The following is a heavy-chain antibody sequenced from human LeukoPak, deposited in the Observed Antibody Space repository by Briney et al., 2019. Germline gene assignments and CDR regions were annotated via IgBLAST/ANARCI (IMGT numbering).Heavy chain of an antibody. CDR3: ARDLGGSSGYYSGAFDI. V-gene: IGHV4-59*01. Sequence: SETLSLTCTVSGGSIGSYFWSWIRQPPGEGPEWIGHIQNSGSTNYNPSLKSRVTLSVDTSKNQFSLRLTSVTAADTAVYYCARDLGGSSGYYSGAFDIWGQGTMVTVSS. CDR1: GGSIGSYF. CDR2: IQNSGST. J-gene: IGHJ3*02. D-gene: IGHD3-22*01.